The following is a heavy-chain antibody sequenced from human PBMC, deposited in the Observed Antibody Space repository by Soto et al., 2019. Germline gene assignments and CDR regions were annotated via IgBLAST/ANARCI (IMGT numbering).Heavy chain of an antibody. Sequence: ASVKVSCKASGGTFSSYAISWVRQAPGQGLEWMGGIIPIFGTANYAQKFQGRVTITADESTSTAYMELSSLRSEDTAVYYCARRKVRGAGFDYWGEGTLGTVSS. CDR1: GGTFSSYA. V-gene: IGHV1-69*13. CDR2: IIPIFGTA. D-gene: IGHD3-10*01. J-gene: IGHJ4*02. CDR3: ARRKVRGAGFDY.